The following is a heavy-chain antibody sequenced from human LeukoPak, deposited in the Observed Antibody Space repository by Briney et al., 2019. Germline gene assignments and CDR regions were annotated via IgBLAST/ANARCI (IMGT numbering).Heavy chain of an antibody. CDR3: ARGLGSGWFAYDY. D-gene: IGHD6-19*01. CDR1: GDSVSTNSAA. V-gene: IGHV6-1*01. J-gene: IGHJ4*02. CDR2: TYYRSKWYS. Sequence: SQTLSLTCAISGDSVSTNSAAWNCVRQSPSRGLEWLGRTYYRSKWYSDYAVSVKSRKTITADTFKNHCSLRLNSVIPEDTAVYYCARGLGSGWFAYDYWGQGTLVTVSS.